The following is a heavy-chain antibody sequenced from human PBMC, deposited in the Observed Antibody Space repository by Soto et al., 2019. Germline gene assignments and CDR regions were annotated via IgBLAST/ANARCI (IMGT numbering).Heavy chain of an antibody. D-gene: IGHD6-13*01. Sequence: QLQLQESGPGLVKPSETLSLTCTVSGGSISSSSYYWGWIRQPPGKGLEWIGSIYYSGSTYYNPSLKSRVTISVDTSKNHFSLKLSSVTAADTAVYYCARQVALAAADYWGQGTLVTVSS. J-gene: IGHJ4*02. CDR2: IYYSGST. CDR3: ARQVALAAADY. V-gene: IGHV4-39*01. CDR1: GGSISSSSYY.